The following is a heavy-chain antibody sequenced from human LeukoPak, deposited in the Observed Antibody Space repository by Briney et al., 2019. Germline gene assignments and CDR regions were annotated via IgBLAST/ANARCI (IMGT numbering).Heavy chain of an antibody. Sequence: SQTLSLTCTVSGGSISSGASDWGWIRQHPKRGLEWVGYINHSGSTYCNPSLGSRVTMSVDTSKNQFSLKLSSVTAADSAVYYCARAARQGFTMIVVPFFYFDLWGRGTLVTVSS. CDR3: ARAARQGFTMIVVPFFYFDL. CDR2: INHSGST. J-gene: IGHJ2*01. V-gene: IGHV4-31*03. D-gene: IGHD3-22*01. CDR1: GGSISSGASD.